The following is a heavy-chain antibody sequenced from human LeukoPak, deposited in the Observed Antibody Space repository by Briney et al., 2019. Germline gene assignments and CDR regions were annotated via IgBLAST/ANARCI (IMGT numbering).Heavy chain of an antibody. CDR2: IIPMSGTA. D-gene: IGHD5-18*01. J-gene: IGHJ4*02. CDR1: GGTFSSYA. CDR3: ARARYEIQLWSDY. V-gene: IGHV1-69*13. Sequence: ASVKVSCKASGGTFSSYAITWVRQAPGQGLEWMGGIIPMSGTANYAQKFQGRVTITADESTSTAYMELSSLRSEDTAVYYCARARYEIQLWSDYWGQGTLVTVSS.